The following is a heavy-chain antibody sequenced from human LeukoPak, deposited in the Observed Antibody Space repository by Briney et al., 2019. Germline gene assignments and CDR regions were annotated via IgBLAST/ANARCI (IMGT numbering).Heavy chain of an antibody. V-gene: IGHV3-48*01. J-gene: IGHJ4*02. Sequence: GGSLRLSCAASGFTFSSYTMNWVRQAPGKGLEWVSYISSSSTTIYYADSVKGRFTISRDNAKNSLYLQMNSLRAEDTAVYYCARDVSSSWFPYFDNWGQGTLVTVSS. CDR2: ISSSSTTI. CDR1: GFTFSSYT. D-gene: IGHD6-13*01. CDR3: ARDVSSSWFPYFDN.